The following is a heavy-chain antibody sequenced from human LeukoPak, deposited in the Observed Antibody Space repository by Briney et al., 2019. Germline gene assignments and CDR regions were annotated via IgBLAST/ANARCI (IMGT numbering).Heavy chain of an antibody. V-gene: IGHV4-59*01. J-gene: IGHJ4*02. CDR3: ARQQLPDGTYYFDY. D-gene: IGHD6-13*01. CDR2: IHYSGHT. CDR1: GGSISNYY. Sequence: SETLSLTCTVSGGSISNYYWSWIRQPPGKGLEWVAYIHYSGHTNYNPSLKSRVTISLDTSKNQFSLKLTSVTAADTALYYCARQQLPDGTYYFDYWGQGTLVTVSS.